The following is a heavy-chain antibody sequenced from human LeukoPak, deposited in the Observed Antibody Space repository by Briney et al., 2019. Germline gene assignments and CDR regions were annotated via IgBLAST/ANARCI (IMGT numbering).Heavy chain of an antibody. V-gene: IGHV4-61*02. CDR2: IYTSGST. CDR3: ARVGSGWYLFDP. D-gene: IGHD6-19*01. Sequence: TPSETLSLTCTVAGGSISSGSYYWSWIRQPAGKGLEWIGRIYTSGSTNYNPSLKSRVTISVDTSKNQFSLKLSSVTAADTAVYYCARVGSGWYLFDPWGQGTLVTVSS. J-gene: IGHJ5*02. CDR1: GGSISSGSYY.